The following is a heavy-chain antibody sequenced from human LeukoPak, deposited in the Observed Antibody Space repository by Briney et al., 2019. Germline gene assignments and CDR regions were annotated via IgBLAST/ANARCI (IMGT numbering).Heavy chain of an antibody. Sequence: GASVKVSCKVSGYTFTELSIHWVRQAPGKGLEWMGGFDPEYGGTIYAQKFQGRVSMTADTSTDTAYMELSSLRSEDTAVYFCATLFYDSSSDYYDNLFEPWGQGTLVTVSS. CDR3: ATLFYDSSSDYYDNLFEP. J-gene: IGHJ5*02. CDR1: GYTFTELS. CDR2: FDPEYGGT. D-gene: IGHD3-3*01. V-gene: IGHV1-24*01.